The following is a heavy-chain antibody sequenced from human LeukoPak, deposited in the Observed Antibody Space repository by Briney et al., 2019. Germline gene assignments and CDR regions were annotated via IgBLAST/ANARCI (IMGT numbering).Heavy chain of an antibody. CDR2: ISSNDVYI. CDR1: GFTFTDYN. CDR3: ARDRDYYDSSGPLGY. D-gene: IGHD3-22*01. V-gene: IGHV3-21*04. Sequence: GGSLRLSCAASGFTFTDYNLNWVRQAPGKGLEWVSSISSNDVYIYYADSVQGRFTVSRDNAKNSLYLQMNSLRAEDTALYHCARDRDYYDSSGPLGYWGQGTLVTVSS. J-gene: IGHJ4*02.